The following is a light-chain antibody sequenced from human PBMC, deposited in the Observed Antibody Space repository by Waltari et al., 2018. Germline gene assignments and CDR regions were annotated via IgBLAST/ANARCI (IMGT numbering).Light chain of an antibody. J-gene: IGKJ1*01. CDR1: QSIGSY. CDR2: KAS. Sequence: DIQMTQSPSTLSASVGDRVTITCRASQSIGSYLAWYQQKPGKAPKLLNYKASSLESGVPSRFSGSGSGTEFTLTISSLQPDDFATYYCQQYNYYSTFGQGTKVETK. V-gene: IGKV1-5*03. CDR3: QQYNYYST.